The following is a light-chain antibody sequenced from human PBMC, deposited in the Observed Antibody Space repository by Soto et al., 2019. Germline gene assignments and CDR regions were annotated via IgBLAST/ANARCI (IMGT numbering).Light chain of an antibody. Sequence: DIPLTQSPSTLSASVGDRVTVTCRASQTIGKYLAWYQQKPGKAPKLLIHYASNLQSGVPSRFSGSGSGTDFTLTISSLQTDDFATYFCQQYNGYLYTFGQGTKLEIK. CDR2: YAS. J-gene: IGKJ2*01. V-gene: IGKV1-5*01. CDR1: QTIGKY. CDR3: QQYNGYLYT.